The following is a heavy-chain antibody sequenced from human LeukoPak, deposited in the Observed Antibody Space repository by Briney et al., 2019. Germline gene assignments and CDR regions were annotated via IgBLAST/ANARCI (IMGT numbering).Heavy chain of an antibody. CDR3: ARAAYYYYGMDV. CDR1: GGSISSGSCY. Sequence: SQTLSLTCTVSGGSISSGSCYWSWIRQPAGKGLEWIGRIYTSGSTNYNPSLKSRVTISVDTSKNQFSLKLSSVTAADTAVYYCARAAYYYYGMDVWGQGTTVTVSS. V-gene: IGHV4-61*02. J-gene: IGHJ6*02. CDR2: IYTSGST.